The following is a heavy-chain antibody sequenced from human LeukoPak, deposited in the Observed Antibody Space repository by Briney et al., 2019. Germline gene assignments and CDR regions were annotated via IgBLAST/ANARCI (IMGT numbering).Heavy chain of an antibody. CDR3: ARRITGTTPFDY. D-gene: IGHD1-7*01. CDR1: GFTFSSYA. J-gene: IGHJ4*02. CDR2: ISGSGGST. V-gene: IGHV3-23*01. Sequence: SGGSLRLSCAASGFTFSSYAMSWVRQAPGKGLEWVSAISGSGGSTYYADSVKGRFTISRDNSKNTLYLQMNSLRAEDTAVYYCARRITGTTPFDYWGQGTLVTVSS.